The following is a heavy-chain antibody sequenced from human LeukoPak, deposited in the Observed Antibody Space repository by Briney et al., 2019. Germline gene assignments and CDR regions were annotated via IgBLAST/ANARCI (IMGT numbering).Heavy chain of an antibody. D-gene: IGHD3-22*01. V-gene: IGHV3-11*01. CDR3: ARVDGGYYYEPLFDY. J-gene: IGHJ4*02. Sequence: SGGSLRLSCAASGFTFSDYYMSWIRQAPGKGLEWVSYISSSGSTIYYADSVKGRFTISRDNAKNSLYLQMNSLRAEDTAVYYCARVDGGYYYEPLFDYWGQGTLVTVSS. CDR2: ISSSGSTI. CDR1: GFTFSDYY.